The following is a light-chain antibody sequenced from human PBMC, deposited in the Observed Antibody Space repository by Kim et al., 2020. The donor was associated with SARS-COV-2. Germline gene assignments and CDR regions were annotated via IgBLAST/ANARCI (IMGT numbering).Light chain of an antibody. V-gene: IGKV3-15*01. CDR3: QQYNNWPPT. Sequence: EIVMTQSPATLSVSPGERATLSCRASQSVSSNLAWYQQKPGQAPRLLIYGASTRATGIPARFSGSGSGTEFTVTISSLQSEDFAVYYCQQYNNWPPTFGQGTKLEI. J-gene: IGKJ2*01. CDR1: QSVSSN. CDR2: GAS.